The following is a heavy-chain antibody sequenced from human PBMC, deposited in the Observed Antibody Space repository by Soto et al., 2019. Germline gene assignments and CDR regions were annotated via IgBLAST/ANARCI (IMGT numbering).Heavy chain of an antibody. Sequence: QITLKESGPTLVKPTQTLTLTCTFSGFSLSTSGVGVGWIRQPPGKALEWLALIYWDDDKRYSPSLKSRLTITKDTSKNQVVLTMTNMDSVDTATYYCAHTLFGIYHSSANWFDPWGQGTLFTVSS. D-gene: IGHD3-22*01. CDR1: GFSLSTSGVG. V-gene: IGHV2-5*02. CDR3: AHTLFGIYHSSANWFDP. J-gene: IGHJ5*02. CDR2: IYWDDDK.